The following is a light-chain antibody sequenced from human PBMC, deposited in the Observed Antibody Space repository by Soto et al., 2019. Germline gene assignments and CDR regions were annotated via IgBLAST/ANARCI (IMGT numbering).Light chain of an antibody. Sequence: IQLTQSPSSRSASVGDRVTITCRASQGINKFLAWYQQRPGKAPQLLVYGASTLQSGVPSRFSVSGSVTDFTLTISSLQPEDFATYYCQQLTNFRFTFGQGTKLDIK. CDR3: QQLTNFRFT. V-gene: IGKV1-9*01. CDR1: QGINKF. J-gene: IGKJ2*01. CDR2: GAS.